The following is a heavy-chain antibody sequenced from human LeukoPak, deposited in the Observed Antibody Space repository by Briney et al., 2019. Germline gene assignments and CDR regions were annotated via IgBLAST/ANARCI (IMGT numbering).Heavy chain of an antibody. Sequence: SETLSLTCAVSGYSISSGYYWGWIRQPPGQGLEWIGSIYHSGSTYYNPSLKSRVTISVDTSKNQFSLKLSSVTAADTAVYYCARSGEYCSGGSCYEDPYFDYWGQGTLVTVSS. V-gene: IGHV4-38-2*01. D-gene: IGHD2-15*01. CDR2: IYHSGST. CDR1: GYSISSGYY. CDR3: ARSGEYCSGGSCYEDPYFDY. J-gene: IGHJ4*02.